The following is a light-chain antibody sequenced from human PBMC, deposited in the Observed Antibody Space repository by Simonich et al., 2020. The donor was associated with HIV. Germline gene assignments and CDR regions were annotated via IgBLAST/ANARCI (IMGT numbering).Light chain of an antibody. V-gene: IGKV4-1*01. CDR2: RAS. Sequence: DIVMTHSPDSLAVSLGERATINCKTRQSVLYSSNNKNYLTWYQQKPGQPPKLLIYRASTRESGVPDRFSGSGSGTDFTLTISSLQAEDVAVYYCQKYHSIPPTFGGGTKVEIK. J-gene: IGKJ4*01. CDR1: QSVLYSSNNKNY. CDR3: QKYHSIPPT.